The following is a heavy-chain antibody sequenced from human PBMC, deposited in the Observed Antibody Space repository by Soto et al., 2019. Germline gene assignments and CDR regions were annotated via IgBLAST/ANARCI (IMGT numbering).Heavy chain of an antibody. CDR2: INNSGGNA. Sequence: GGSLRLSCAASGFTFSNYAMSWVRQAPGKGLEWLSTINNSGGNAYYADSVEGRFTISRDNSKNTLHLQMNNLRADDTAVYYCAKDGPSGRYPPYYIMDVWGQGTTVTVSS. CDR3: AKDGPSGRYPPYYIMDV. D-gene: IGHD1-26*01. CDR1: GFTFSNYA. J-gene: IGHJ6*02. V-gene: IGHV3-23*01.